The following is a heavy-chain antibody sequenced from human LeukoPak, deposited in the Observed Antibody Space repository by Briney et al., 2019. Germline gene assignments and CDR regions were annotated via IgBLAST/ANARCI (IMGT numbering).Heavy chain of an antibody. J-gene: IGHJ4*02. Sequence: PGRSLRLSCAASGFTFSSYAMHWVRQAPGKGLEWVAVISYDGSNKYYADSVKGRFTISRDNSKNTLYLQMNSLRAEDTAVYYCARTAAIGGAAVPYYFDYWGQGTLVTVSS. CDR3: ARTAAIGGAAVPYYFDY. V-gene: IGHV3-30-3*01. CDR2: ISYDGSNK. CDR1: GFTFSSYA. D-gene: IGHD6-25*01.